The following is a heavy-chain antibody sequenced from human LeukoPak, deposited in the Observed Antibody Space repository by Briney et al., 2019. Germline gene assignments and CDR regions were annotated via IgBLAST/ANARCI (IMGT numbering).Heavy chain of an antibody. D-gene: IGHD2-15*01. V-gene: IGHV4-59*01. J-gene: IGHJ3*02. CDR2: IYYSGST. Sequence: SETLFLTCTVSGGSISSYYWSWIRQPPGKGLEWIGYIYYSGSTNYNPSLKSRVTISVDTSKNQFSLKLSSVTAADTAVYYCARDSFYCSGGSCYDAFDIWGQGTMVTVSS. CDR3: ARDSFYCSGGSCYDAFDI. CDR1: GGSISSYY.